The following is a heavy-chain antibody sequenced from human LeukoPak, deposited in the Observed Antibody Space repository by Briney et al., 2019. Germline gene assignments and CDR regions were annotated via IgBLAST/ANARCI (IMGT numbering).Heavy chain of an antibody. J-gene: IGHJ4*02. D-gene: IGHD3-22*01. CDR3: ASYERSRFFYYFDN. Sequence: SETLSLTCTVSGGSTSTSEYYWGWLRQPPGKGLEWIGSFYFTGTPYYNSSLESRATISGDTSKNQYFLSLRSMTAADAAVYYCASYERSRFFYYFDNWGQGVQVTVSS. CDR1: GGSTSTSEYY. V-gene: IGHV4-39*01. CDR2: FYFTGTP.